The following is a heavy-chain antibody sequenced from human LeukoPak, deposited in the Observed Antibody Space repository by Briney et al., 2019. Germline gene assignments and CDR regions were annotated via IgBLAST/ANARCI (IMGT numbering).Heavy chain of an antibody. D-gene: IGHD3-3*01. CDR1: GYPFSSYW. V-gene: IGHV5-51*01. CDR2: IYPGDSDT. J-gene: IGHJ4*02. Sequence: GESLRISXKGSGYPFSSYWIGWVRQMPGKGLEWMGIIYPGDSDTIYSPSLQGQVTISVDTSIGTAYLQWSSLKASDTAIYYCARQNDFRLDYWGQGTLVTVSS. CDR3: ARQNDFRLDY.